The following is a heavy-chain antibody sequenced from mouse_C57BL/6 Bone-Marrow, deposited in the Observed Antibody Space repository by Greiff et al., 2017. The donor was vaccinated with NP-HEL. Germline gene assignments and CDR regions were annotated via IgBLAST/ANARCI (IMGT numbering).Heavy chain of an antibody. J-gene: IGHJ1*03. CDR1: DSEVFPIAY. D-gene: IGHD1-1*01. Sequence: QVQLQQSGSELRSPGSSVKLSCKDFDSEVFPIAYMSWVRQKPGHGFEWIGGILPSIGRTIYGEKFEDKATLDADTLSNTAYLELNSLTSEDSAIYYGARRGGSSSWYFDVWGTGTTVTVSS. V-gene: IGHV15-2*01. CDR3: ARRGGSSSWYFDV. CDR2: ILPSIGRT.